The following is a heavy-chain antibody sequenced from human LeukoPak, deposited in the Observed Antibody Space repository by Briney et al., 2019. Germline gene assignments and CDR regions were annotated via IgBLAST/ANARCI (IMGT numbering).Heavy chain of an antibody. Sequence: PGRSLRLSCAASGFTFSSYAMHWVRQAPGKGLEWVAVISYDGSNKYYADSVKGRFAISRDNSKNTLYLQMNSLRVEDTAVYYCARDLAWGAFDYWGQGTLVTVSS. CDR3: ARDLAWGAFDY. V-gene: IGHV3-30*09. CDR2: ISYDGSNK. CDR1: GFTFSSYA. D-gene: IGHD7-27*01. J-gene: IGHJ4*02.